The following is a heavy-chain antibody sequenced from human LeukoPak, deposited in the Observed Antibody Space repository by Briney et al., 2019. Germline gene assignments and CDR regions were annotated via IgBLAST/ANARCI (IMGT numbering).Heavy chain of an antibody. CDR1: GFSFSSYY. J-gene: IGHJ4*02. V-gene: IGHV3-7*03. D-gene: IGHD3-10*01. Sequence: SGGSLRLSCAASGFSFSSYYMSWVRQAPGKGLEWVALINPDGSERYYVDSVKGRFTISRDNARNSLYLQMDSLRVEDTAVYFCAARKVRGVWFYLDYWGQGTLVTVSS. CDR3: AARKVRGVWFYLDY. CDR2: INPDGSER.